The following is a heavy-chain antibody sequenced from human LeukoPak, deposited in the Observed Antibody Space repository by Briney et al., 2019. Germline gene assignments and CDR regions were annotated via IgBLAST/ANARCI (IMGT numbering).Heavy chain of an antibody. J-gene: IGHJ4*02. CDR3: ARDAIIGGILV. D-gene: IGHD3-16*02. CDR1: GFTFSSYT. V-gene: IGHV3-21*01. Sequence: GGSLRLSCAASGFTFSSYTMNWVRQAPGKGLEWVSSITSIGGYIHYADSVKGRFTISRDNAKNSLYLQMNSLRAEDTAVYYCARDAIIGGILVWGQGTLVTVSS. CDR2: ITSIGGYI.